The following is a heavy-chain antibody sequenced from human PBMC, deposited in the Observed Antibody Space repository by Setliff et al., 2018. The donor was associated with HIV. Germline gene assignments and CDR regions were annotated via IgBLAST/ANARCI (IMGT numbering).Heavy chain of an antibody. CDR3: AGDPRGSSHFGFDY. CDR2: IIPIFGTA. D-gene: IGHD6-13*01. V-gene: IGHV1-69*13. CDR1: GGTFSSYA. J-gene: IGHJ4*02. Sequence: SVKVSCKASGGTFSSYAISWVRQAPGQGLEWMGGIIPIFGTANYAQKFQGRVTITADESTSTAYMELSSLRSEDTAVYYCAGDPRGSSHFGFDYWGQGTLVTVSS.